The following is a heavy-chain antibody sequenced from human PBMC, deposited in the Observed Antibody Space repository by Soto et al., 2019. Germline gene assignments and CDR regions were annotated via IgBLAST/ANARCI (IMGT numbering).Heavy chain of an antibody. CDR2: IKSKTDGGTT. CDR3: TTDFDDSSGYTIYYYYGMDV. V-gene: IGHV3-15*07. J-gene: IGHJ6*02. CDR1: VFTFSNAG. Sequence: GGSLRLSCAASVFTFSNAGMNWVREDPGEGLEWVGRIKSKTDGGTTDYAAPVKGRFTISRDDSKNTLYLQMNSLKTEDTAVYYCTTDFDDSSGYTIYYYYGMDVWGQGTTVTVSS. D-gene: IGHD3-22*01.